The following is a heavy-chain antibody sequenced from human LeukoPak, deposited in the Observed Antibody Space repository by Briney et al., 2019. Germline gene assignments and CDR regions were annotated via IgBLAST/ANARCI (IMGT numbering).Heavy chain of an antibody. V-gene: IGHV3-53*01. CDR2: IYSGGST. CDR1: GFTFSSYA. D-gene: IGHD6-19*01. Sequence: GGSLRLSCAASGFTFSSYAMSWVRQAPGKGLEWVSVIYSGGSTYYADSVKGRFTISRDNSTNTLYLQMNSLRAEDTAVYYCARGRGSSGPDYWGQGTLVTVSS. J-gene: IGHJ4*02. CDR3: ARGRGSSGPDY.